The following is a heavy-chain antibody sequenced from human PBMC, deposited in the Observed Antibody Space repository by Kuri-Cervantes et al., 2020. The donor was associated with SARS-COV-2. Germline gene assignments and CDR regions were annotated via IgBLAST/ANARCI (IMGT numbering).Heavy chain of an antibody. CDR2: ISSSSSYI. Sequence: GESLKISCAASGFTFSSYSMNWVRQAPGKGLEWVSSISSSSSYIYHADSVKGRFTISRDNAKNSLYLQMNSLRAEGTAVYYCARAGVVVVAAVYYFDYWGQGTLVTVSS. CDR3: ARAGVVVVAAVYYFDY. V-gene: IGHV3-21*01. CDR1: GFTFSSYS. D-gene: IGHD2-15*01. J-gene: IGHJ4*02.